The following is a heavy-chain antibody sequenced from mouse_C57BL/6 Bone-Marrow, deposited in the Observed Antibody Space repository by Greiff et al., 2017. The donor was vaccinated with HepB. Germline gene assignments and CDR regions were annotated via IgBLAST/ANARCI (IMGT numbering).Heavy chain of an antibody. Sequence: QVQLKQPGAELVKPGASVKMSCKASGYTFTSYWITWVKQRPGQGLEWIGDIYPGSGSTNYNEKFKSKATLTVDTSSSTAYMQLSSLTSEDSAVYYCASGITTVVALDYWGQGTTLTVSS. CDR2: IYPGSGST. CDR1: GYTFTSYW. V-gene: IGHV1-55*01. D-gene: IGHD1-1*01. CDR3: ASGITTVVALDY. J-gene: IGHJ2*01.